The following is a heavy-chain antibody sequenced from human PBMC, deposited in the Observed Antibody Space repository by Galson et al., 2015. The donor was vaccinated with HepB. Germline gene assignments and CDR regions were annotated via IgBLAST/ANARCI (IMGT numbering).Heavy chain of an antibody. J-gene: IGHJ4*02. D-gene: IGHD1-14*01. Sequence: SLRLSCAASGFTFSSYSMHWVRQAPGKGLEWVSYISSSISTILYADSVRGRFTVSRDNAKNSLFLQMNSLRAEDTAVYYCARENQGYDYWGQGVLVTVSS. CDR3: ARENQGYDY. CDR1: GFTFSSYS. V-gene: IGHV3-48*01. CDR2: ISSSISTI.